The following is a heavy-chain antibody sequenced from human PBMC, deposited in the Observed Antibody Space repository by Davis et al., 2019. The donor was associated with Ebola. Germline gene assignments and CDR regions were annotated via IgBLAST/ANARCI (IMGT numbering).Heavy chain of an antibody. CDR3: AREWELLSLDS. CDR1: GFTFSSYG. Sequence: PGGSLRLSCAASGFTFSSYGMHWVRQAPGKGLEWVAVIWYDGSNKYYADSVKGRFTISRDNSKNTLYLQMSSLRAEDTAVYYCAREWELLSLDSWGQGTLVTVSS. V-gene: IGHV3-33*01. D-gene: IGHD1-26*01. J-gene: IGHJ5*01. CDR2: IWYDGSNK.